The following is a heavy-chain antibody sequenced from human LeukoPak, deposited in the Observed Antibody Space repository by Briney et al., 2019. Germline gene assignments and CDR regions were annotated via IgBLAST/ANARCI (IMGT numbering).Heavy chain of an antibody. CDR2: ISASSASI. D-gene: IGHD1-14*01. J-gene: IGHJ6*04. CDR3: ARDDSTHHGDV. CDR1: GFTFSAYT. V-gene: IGHV3-21*06. Sequence: GGSLRLSCAASGFTFSAYTMNWVRQAPGKGLEWVSSISASSASIYYGDSLNGRFTISRDNVKNLLYLQMNSLRAEDSGVYYCARDDSTHHGDVWGKGTTVTVSS.